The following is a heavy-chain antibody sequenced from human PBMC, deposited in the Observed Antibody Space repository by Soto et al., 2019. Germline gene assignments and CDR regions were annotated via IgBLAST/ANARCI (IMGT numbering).Heavy chain of an antibody. CDR3: ARGYEAVAGTFWFDP. CDR1: GYTFTSYD. CDR2: MNPNSGNT. V-gene: IGHV1-8*01. Sequence: QVQLVQSGAEVKKPGASVKVSCKASGYTFTSYDINWVRQATGQGLEWMGWMNPNSGNTGYAQKFQGRVTMTRNTSRSTAYMERSSLRSEDTAVYYCARGYEAVAGTFWFDPWGQGTLVTVSS. J-gene: IGHJ5*02. D-gene: IGHD6-19*01.